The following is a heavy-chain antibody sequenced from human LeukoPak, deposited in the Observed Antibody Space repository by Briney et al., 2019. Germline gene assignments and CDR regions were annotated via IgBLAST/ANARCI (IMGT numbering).Heavy chain of an antibody. CDR1: GYTFTNYG. D-gene: IGHD1-26*01. J-gene: IGHJ4*02. CDR3: AREVGATDY. Sequence: ASVKVSCKASGYTFTNYGISWVRQAPGQGLEWMGWISAYNGNTNYAQKLQGRVTMTRDTSTSTVYMELSSLRSEDTAVYYCAREVGATDYWGQGTLVTVSS. V-gene: IGHV1-18*01. CDR2: ISAYNGNT.